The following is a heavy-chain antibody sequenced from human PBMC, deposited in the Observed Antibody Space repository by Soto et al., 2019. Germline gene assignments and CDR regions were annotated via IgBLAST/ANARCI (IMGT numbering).Heavy chain of an antibody. V-gene: IGHV4-39*01. CDR2: IYYSGST. CDR3: ARHSYYYDSSGYQYNWFDP. D-gene: IGHD3-22*01. J-gene: IGHJ5*02. Sequence: SETLSLTCTVSGGSISSSSYYWGWIRQPPGKGLEWIGSIYYSGSTYYNPSLKSRVTISVDTSKNQFSLKLSSVTAADTAVYYCARHSYYYDSSGYQYNWFDPWGQGTLVTVSS. CDR1: GGSISSSSYY.